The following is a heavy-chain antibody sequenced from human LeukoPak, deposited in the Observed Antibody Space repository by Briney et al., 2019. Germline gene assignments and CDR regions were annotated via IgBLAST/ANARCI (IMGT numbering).Heavy chain of an antibody. V-gene: IGHV4-39*01. CDR2: IYYSGST. CDR3: ARLRKDSSGWFGYYFDY. J-gene: IGHJ4*02. D-gene: IGHD6-19*01. CDR1: GGSISSNSYY. Sequence: SETLSFTCTVSGGSISSNSYYWGWIRQPPGKGLEWIGSIYYSGSTYYNPSLKSRVTISVDTSKNQFSLKLSSVSAADTAVYYCARLRKDSSGWFGYYFDYWGQGTLVTVSS.